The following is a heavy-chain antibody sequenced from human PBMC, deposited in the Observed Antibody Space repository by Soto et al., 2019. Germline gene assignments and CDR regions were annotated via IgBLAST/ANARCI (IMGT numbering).Heavy chain of an antibody. D-gene: IGHD2-2*01. Sequence: QVQLVQSGAEVKKPGSSVRVSCKASEDIFRTYGISWVRQAPGQGLEWMGGIIPLFDAVKYAQKFQGRVTITADESTRPASMELSSLRSDDTAVYFCARERSVGYCITTTCPKPFYYYAMDVWGQGTTVTVSS. CDR2: IIPLFDAV. V-gene: IGHV1-69*01. CDR3: ARERSVGYCITTTCPKPFYYYAMDV. CDR1: EDIFRTYG. J-gene: IGHJ6*02.